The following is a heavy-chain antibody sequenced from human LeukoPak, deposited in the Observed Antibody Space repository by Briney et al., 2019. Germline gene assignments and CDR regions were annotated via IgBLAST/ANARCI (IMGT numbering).Heavy chain of an antibody. J-gene: IGHJ4*02. Sequence: PGGSLRLSCAASGFTFDDYAMHWVRQAPGKGLEWVAFIRYDGTNKYYADSVKGRFTISRDNSKNTLYLQMNSLRAEDTALYYCAKVGRGGRVADYHLGNYFDYWGQGTLVTVSS. D-gene: IGHD1-26*01. V-gene: IGHV3-30*02. CDR1: GFTFDDYA. CDR2: IRYDGTNK. CDR3: AKVGRGGRVADYHLGNYFDY.